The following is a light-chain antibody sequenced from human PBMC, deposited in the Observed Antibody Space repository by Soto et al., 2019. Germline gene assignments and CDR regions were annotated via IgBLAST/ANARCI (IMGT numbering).Light chain of an antibody. V-gene: IGKV1-39*01. J-gene: IGKJ2*03. CDR1: QSISGF. CDR2: GAS. Sequence: DIQLTQSPSSLSASVGDRVTITCWASQSISGFLNWYHQKPGKAPKLLIYGASTLQSGVPSRFSGSGSGTDFTLTISSLQHEDFATYFCQQSHSAPYSFGQGTKLDIK. CDR3: QQSHSAPYS.